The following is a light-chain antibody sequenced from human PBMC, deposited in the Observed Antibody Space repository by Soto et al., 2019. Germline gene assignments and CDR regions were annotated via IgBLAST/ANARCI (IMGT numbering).Light chain of an antibody. CDR1: GSDIRAYNY. J-gene: IGLJ1*01. V-gene: IGLV2-14*01. CDR2: EVG. CDR3: SSYTSNNFYV. Sequence: QSVLTQPASVSGSPGQSITISCTGTGSDIRAYNYVSWYQQHPGKAPKLMIYEVGDRPSGLSNRFSGSKSGNTASLTISILEPEDEADYYCSSYTSNNFYVFGTGTKVTVL.